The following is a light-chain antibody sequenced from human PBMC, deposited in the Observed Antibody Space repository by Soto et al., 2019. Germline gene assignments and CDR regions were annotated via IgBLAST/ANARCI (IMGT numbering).Light chain of an antibody. V-gene: IGKV3-15*01. Sequence: ELVMTQSPATLSVSPGERATLSCRASQSVSSNLAWSQQKPGQAPRLLIYGASTRANGITARFSGSGSGTEFTLSISSLQSEDFAVYYCQQYNNWPPWTFGQGTKVEIK. CDR3: QQYNNWPPWT. J-gene: IGKJ1*01. CDR1: QSVSSN. CDR2: GAS.